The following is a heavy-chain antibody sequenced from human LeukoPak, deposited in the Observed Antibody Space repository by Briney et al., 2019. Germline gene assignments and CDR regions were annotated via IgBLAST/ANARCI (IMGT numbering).Heavy chain of an antibody. J-gene: IGHJ4*02. CDR3: ATEYYFEY. CDR1: GFTFSSYA. V-gene: IGHV3-30-3*01. Sequence: GGSLRLSCAASGFTFSSYAMHWVRQAPGKGLEWVAVISYDRSNKYYADYVKGRFTISRDNSKNMLYLQMNSLRADDTAVYYCATEYYFEYWGQGTLVTVSS. CDR2: ISYDRSNK.